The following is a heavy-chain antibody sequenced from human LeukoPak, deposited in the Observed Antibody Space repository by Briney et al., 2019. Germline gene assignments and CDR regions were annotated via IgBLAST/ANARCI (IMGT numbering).Heavy chain of an antibody. D-gene: IGHD3-3*01. Sequence: PSETLSPTCTVSGGSISSGGYYWSWIRQHPGKGLEWIGYIYYSGSTYYNPSLKSRVTISVDTSKNQFSLKLSSVTAADTAVYYCAREWLLFRGFDPWGQGTLVTVSS. V-gene: IGHV4-31*03. CDR3: AREWLLFRGFDP. CDR1: GGSISSGGYY. J-gene: IGHJ5*02. CDR2: IYYSGST.